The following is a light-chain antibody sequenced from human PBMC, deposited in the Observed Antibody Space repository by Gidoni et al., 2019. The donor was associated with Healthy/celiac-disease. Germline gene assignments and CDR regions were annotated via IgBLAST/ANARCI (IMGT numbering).Light chain of an antibody. Sequence: QSVLTQPPSASGTPGQGVTISCSGSSSNIGSNTVNWYQQLPGTAPKLIIYSNNQRPSGVPDRFSGSKSGTSASLAISGLQSEDEADYYCAAWDDSLNGHYVFGTGTKVTVL. CDR1: SSNIGSNT. CDR2: SNN. V-gene: IGLV1-44*01. J-gene: IGLJ1*01. CDR3: AAWDDSLNGHYV.